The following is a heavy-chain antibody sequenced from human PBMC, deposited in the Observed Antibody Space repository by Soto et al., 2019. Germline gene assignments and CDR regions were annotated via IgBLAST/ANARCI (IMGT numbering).Heavy chain of an antibody. J-gene: IGHJ5*02. CDR3: AGQGSNSSRRFSCFEP. D-gene: IGHD4-4*01. V-gene: IGHV4-39*01. CDR1: GGSSSSSPYS. CDR2: LHPSVAT. Sequence: SETLCLTCTASGGSSSSSPYSWRWIRQPPGKGLEWIGSLHPSVATYYDPSLKSRVSISVDTSKSQFSLKLTFVTAADTAVYFRAGQGSNSSRRFSCFEPWGQGTMVAVSS.